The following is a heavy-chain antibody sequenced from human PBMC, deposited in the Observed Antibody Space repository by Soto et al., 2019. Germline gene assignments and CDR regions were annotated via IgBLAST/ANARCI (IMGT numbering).Heavy chain of an antibody. D-gene: IGHD3-16*01. Sequence: SETLSLTCTVSRGSISSADYYRSWIRQNPGKGLEWIGYIYYSGSTYYNPSLKSRVSISVDTSKNQFSLKLSSVTAADTAVYYCALRLGDPGRLYFDYWGQGTLVTVSS. CDR3: ALRLGDPGRLYFDY. CDR1: RGSISSADYY. V-gene: IGHV4-31*03. CDR2: IYYSGST. J-gene: IGHJ4*02.